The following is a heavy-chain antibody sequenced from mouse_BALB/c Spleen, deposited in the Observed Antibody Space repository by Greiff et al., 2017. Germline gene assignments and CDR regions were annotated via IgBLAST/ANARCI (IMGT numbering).Heavy chain of an antibody. V-gene: IGHV14-3*02. D-gene: IGHD1-1*02. J-gene: IGHJ3*01. CDR2: IDPANGNT. Sequence: EVQLQQSGAELVKPGASVKLSCTASGFNINDTYMHWVKQRPEQGLEWIGRIDPANGNTKYDPKFQGKATITADTSSNTAYLQLSSLTSEDTAVYYCAREPGGGRWFAYWGEGTLVTVSA. CDR3: AREPGGGRWFAY. CDR1: GFNINDTY.